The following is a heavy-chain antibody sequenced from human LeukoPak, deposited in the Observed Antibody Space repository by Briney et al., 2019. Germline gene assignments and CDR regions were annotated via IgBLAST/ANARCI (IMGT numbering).Heavy chain of an antibody. J-gene: IGHJ5*02. CDR2: MNPNSGNT. Sequence: GASVKVSCKAAGYTFTSYDINWVRQATGQGLEWMGWMNPNSGNTGYAQKFQGRVTMTRNTSISTAYMELSSLRSEDTAVYYCARKRRSSGWYSQNWFDPWGQGTLVTVSS. CDR1: GYTFTSYD. D-gene: IGHD6-19*01. V-gene: IGHV1-8*01. CDR3: ARKRRSSGWYSQNWFDP.